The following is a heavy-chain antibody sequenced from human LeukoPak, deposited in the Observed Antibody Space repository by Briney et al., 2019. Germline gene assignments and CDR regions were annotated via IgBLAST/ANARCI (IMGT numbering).Heavy chain of an antibody. J-gene: IGHJ5*02. Sequence: ASVKVSCKASGGTFSSYAISWVRQAPGQGLEWMGGIIPIFGTANYAQKFQGRVTITADKSTSTAYMELSSLRSEDTAVYYCARAITMVRGVRRHNWFDPWGQGTLVTVSS. V-gene: IGHV1-69*06. CDR2: IIPIFGTA. D-gene: IGHD3-10*01. CDR3: ARAITMVRGVRRHNWFDP. CDR1: GGTFSSYA.